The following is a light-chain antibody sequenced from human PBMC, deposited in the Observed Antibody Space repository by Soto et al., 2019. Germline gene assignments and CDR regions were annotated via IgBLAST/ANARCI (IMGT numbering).Light chain of an antibody. V-gene: IGKV1-39*01. J-gene: IGKJ2*01. CDR1: QSISSY. Sequence: DIQVTQSPSSLSASVGDRVTITCRASQSISSYLNWYQQKPGKAPKLLIYAASSLQSGVPSRFSGSGSGTDFTLTISSLQPEDFANYYCQQSYSTPPTFGQGTKLEIK. CDR3: QQSYSTPPT. CDR2: AAS.